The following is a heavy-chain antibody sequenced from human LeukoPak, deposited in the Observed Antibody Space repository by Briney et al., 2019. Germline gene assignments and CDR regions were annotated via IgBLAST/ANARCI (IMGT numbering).Heavy chain of an antibody. J-gene: IGHJ4*02. CDR2: IKSKADGGTT. D-gene: IGHD3-9*01. CDR1: GFTFSYAW. Sequence: PGGSLRLSCAASGFTFSYAWMNWVRQAPGKGLEWVGRIKSKADGGTTDYAAPVKGGFTISRDDSKNTLYLQMNSLKTEDTAVYYCTTSYYDTLTGSSTFDYWGQGTLVTVSS. V-gene: IGHV3-15*01. CDR3: TTSYYDTLTGSSTFDY.